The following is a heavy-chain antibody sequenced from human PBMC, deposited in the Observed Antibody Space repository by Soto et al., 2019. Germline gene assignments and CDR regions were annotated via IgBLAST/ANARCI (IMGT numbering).Heavy chain of an antibody. J-gene: IGHJ4*02. Sequence: ASVKVSCKASGYTFSSHAMHWVRQAPGQRLEWMGWINAGNGNTKYSQNFQGRVAITRDTSASTAYMELRSLRSEDTAVYYCARVGARITVFGVVYYFDYWGQGTLVTVSS. CDR2: INAGNGNT. CDR3: ARVGARITVFGVVYYFDY. V-gene: IGHV1-3*01. CDR1: GYTFSSHA. D-gene: IGHD3-3*01.